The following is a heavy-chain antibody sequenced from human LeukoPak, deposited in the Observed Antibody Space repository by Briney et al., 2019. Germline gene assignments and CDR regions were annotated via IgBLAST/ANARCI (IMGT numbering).Heavy chain of an antibody. CDR3: AKDKYSRTAGYFDY. CDR1: GFTFSSYA. Sequence: GGSLRLSCAASGFTFSSYAMSWVRQAPGKGLEWVSAISGSGGSTYYANSVKGRFTISRDNSKNTLYLQMNSLRAEDTAVYYCAKDKYSRTAGYFDYWGQGTLVTVSS. CDR2: ISGSGGST. J-gene: IGHJ4*02. V-gene: IGHV3-23*01. D-gene: IGHD6-6*01.